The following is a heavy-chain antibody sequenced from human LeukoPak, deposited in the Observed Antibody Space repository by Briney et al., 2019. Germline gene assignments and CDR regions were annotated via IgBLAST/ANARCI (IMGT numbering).Heavy chain of an antibody. CDR2: IKSKSDGGTT. CDR1: GFTFTKAW. V-gene: IGHV3-15*01. Sequence: GGSLRLSCAASGFTFTKAWMSWVRQAPGKGLEWVGRIKSKSDGGTTDFAAPVRGRFSITRDDSRNTVYLQMSSPNTEDTAVYYCSTVVIGYCASSSCYAGDYWGQGALVTVSS. J-gene: IGHJ4*02. CDR3: STVVIGYCASSSCYAGDY. D-gene: IGHD2-2*01.